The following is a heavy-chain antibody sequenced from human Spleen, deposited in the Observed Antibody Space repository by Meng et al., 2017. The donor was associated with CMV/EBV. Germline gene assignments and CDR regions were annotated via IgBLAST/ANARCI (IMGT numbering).Heavy chain of an antibody. V-gene: IGHV3-21*04. CDR2: ISSGNSFT. Sequence: GESLKISCAASGFTFSSYTMNWVRQAPGKGLEWVSSISSGNSFTYYADSVKGRFTISRGNAKSSLYLQMNSLRAEDTALYYCAKDSDFWSGLFDYWGQGTLVTVSS. D-gene: IGHD3-3*01. J-gene: IGHJ4*02. CDR3: AKDSDFWSGLFDY. CDR1: GFTFSSYT.